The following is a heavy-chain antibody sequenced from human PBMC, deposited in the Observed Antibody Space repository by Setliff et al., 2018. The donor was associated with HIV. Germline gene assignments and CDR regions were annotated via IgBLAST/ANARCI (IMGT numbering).Heavy chain of an antibody. V-gene: IGHV1-69*13. D-gene: IGHD4-17*01. CDR2: FIPIFGTA. CDR3: AKDRDYGDRGDAFDI. J-gene: IGHJ3*02. CDR1: GGTFSSYA. Sequence: GASVKVSCKASGGTFSSYAISWVRQAPGQGLEWMGGFIPIFGTANYAQKFQGRVTITADESTSTAYMELSSLRSEDTAVYYCAKDRDYGDRGDAFDIWGQGTMVTVSS.